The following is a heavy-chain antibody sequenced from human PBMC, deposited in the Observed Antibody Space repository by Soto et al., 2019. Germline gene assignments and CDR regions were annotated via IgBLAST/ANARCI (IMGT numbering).Heavy chain of an antibody. CDR2: INHSGST. J-gene: IGHJ5*02. CDR3: ARFRGTYYYGSGSYYRNANWFDP. V-gene: IGHV4-34*01. D-gene: IGHD3-10*01. CDR1: GGSFSGYY. Sequence: SETLSLTCAVYGGSFSGYYWSWIRQPPGKGLEWIGEINHSGSTNYNPSLKSRVTISVDTSKNQFSLKLSSVTAADTAVYYCARFRGTYYYGSGSYYRNANWFDPCGQGTLVTVS.